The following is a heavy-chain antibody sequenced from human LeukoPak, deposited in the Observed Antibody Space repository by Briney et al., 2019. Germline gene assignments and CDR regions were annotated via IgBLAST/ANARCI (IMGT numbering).Heavy chain of an antibody. J-gene: IGHJ4*02. D-gene: IGHD3-10*01. CDR1: GFTFSSYS. Sequence: GSLRLSCAASGFTFSSYSIDWVRQAPGKGLEWVSSISSSSSYIYYADSVKGRFTISRDNAKNSLYLQMNSPRAEDTAVYYCARGGLGDYWGQGTLVTVSS. V-gene: IGHV3-21*01. CDR2: ISSSSSYI. CDR3: ARGGLGDY.